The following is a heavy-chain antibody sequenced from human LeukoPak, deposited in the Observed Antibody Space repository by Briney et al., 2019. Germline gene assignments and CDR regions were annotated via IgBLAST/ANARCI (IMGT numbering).Heavy chain of an antibody. CDR1: GDSITSGIFY. D-gene: IGHD1-26*01. CDR3: ARQEGGIVGPY. V-gene: IGHV4-39*07. Sequence: SETLSLTCTVSGDSITSGIFYWGWIRQPPGKGLEWLGSIHYSGSTYYNPSLKSRVTISVDTSENQFSLNLSSVTAADTAVYYCARQEGGIVGPYWGQGTLVTVSS. J-gene: IGHJ4*02. CDR2: IHYSGST.